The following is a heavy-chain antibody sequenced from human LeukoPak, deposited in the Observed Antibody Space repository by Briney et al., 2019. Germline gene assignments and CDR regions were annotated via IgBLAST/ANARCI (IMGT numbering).Heavy chain of an antibody. CDR3: ASDYCSSTSRYQASWFDP. CDR2: ISSSSSTI. CDR1: GLTFSSYS. J-gene: IGHJ5*02. V-gene: IGHV3-48*04. D-gene: IGHD2-2*01. Sequence: PGGSLTLSCAASGLTFSSYSINSVSQDPGKWLECVSYISSSSSTIYYADSVKGRFTISRDNDKNSLYLQMNSLRAEDTAVYYCASDYCSSTSRYQASWFDPWGQGTLVTVSS.